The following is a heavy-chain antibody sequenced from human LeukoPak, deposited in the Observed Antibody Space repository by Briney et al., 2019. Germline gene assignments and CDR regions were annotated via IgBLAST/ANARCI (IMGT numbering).Heavy chain of an antibody. CDR2: ISRRGNT. CDR1: GGSLSGRY. Sequence: SETLSLTCAVYGGSLSGRYWSWFRQPPGKGLEWIGQISRRGNTNYTPSLKSRVTISVDTSENQLSLELSTVTAADTALYYCARHGEYYFDYWGQGTLVTVSS. J-gene: IGHJ4*02. CDR3: ARHGEYYFDY. V-gene: IGHV4-34*01. D-gene: IGHD3-10*01.